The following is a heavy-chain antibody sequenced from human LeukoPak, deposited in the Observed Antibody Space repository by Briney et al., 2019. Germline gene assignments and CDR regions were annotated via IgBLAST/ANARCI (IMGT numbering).Heavy chain of an antibody. Sequence: GGSLRLSRAGSVFSLRSYIMNWVRPAPGKGREWVSYISSSSSTIYYADSVKGRSTISRDNAKNSLYLQMNSLRAEDTALYYCAKDRCSNGVGCYYYYMDVCGKGTTVTISS. D-gene: IGHD2-8*01. J-gene: IGHJ6*03. V-gene: IGHV3-48*01. CDR3: AKDRCSNGVGCYYYYMDV. CDR2: ISSSSSTI. CDR1: VFSLRSYI.